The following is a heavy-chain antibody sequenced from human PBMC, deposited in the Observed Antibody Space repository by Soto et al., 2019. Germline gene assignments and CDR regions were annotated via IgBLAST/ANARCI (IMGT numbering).Heavy chain of an antibody. Sequence: PGGSLILSCAASGFTFRRVTMNWVRQSPGQGQARVSAMRGSGGSTYYADAVKGRVTISRDHSKNTLYLQMNSLRAEDTAGDCWAKKFVPSGIYSPVSDYWGQGILVTVSS. V-gene: IGHV3-23*01. D-gene: IGHD1-26*01. J-gene: IGHJ4*02. CDR3: AKKFVPSGIYSPVSDY. CDR1: GFTFRRVT. CDR2: MRGSGGST.